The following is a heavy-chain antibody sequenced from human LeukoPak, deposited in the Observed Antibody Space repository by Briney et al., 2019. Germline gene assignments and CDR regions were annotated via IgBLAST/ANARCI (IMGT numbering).Heavy chain of an antibody. V-gene: IGHV3-7*01. CDR1: GFTFSDYY. D-gene: IGHD2-8*01. J-gene: IGHJ3*02. CDR2: IKQDGSEK. Sequence: PGGSLRLSCAASGFTFSDYYMSWIRQAPGKGLEWVANIKQDGSEKYYVDSVKGRFTISRDNAKNSLYLQMNSLRAEDTAVYYCARGPPDGRDAFDIWGQGTMVTVSS. CDR3: ARGPPDGRDAFDI.